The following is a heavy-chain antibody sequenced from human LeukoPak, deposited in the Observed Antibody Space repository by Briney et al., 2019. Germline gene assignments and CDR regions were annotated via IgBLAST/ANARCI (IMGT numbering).Heavy chain of an antibody. CDR2: ISGSGGST. J-gene: IGHJ1*01. V-gene: IGHV3-23*01. D-gene: IGHD6-13*01. CDR3: AKWPGEAAAGIVYFQH. CDR1: GFTFSSYA. Sequence: GGSLRLSCAASGFTFSSYAMSWVRQAPGKGLEWDSAISGSGGSTYYADSVKGRFTISRDNSKNTLYLQMNSLRAEDTAVYYCAKWPGEAAAGIVYFQHWGQGTLVTVSS.